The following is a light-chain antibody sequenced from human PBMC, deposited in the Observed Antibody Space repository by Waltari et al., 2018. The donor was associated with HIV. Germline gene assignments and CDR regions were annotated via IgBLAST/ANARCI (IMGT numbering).Light chain of an antibody. CDR1: QNLLYDSNNKNY. CDR2: WAS. Sequence: DIVMTQSPDSLTVSLGERDTINCKSTQNLLYDSNNKNYLAWYQQRPGQPPKLLIYWASTRESGVPDRFSGSGSGTDFTLTISSLQAEDVAVYYCQQYYTTPLTFGGGTKVEIK. CDR3: QQYYTTPLT. J-gene: IGKJ4*01. V-gene: IGKV4-1*01.